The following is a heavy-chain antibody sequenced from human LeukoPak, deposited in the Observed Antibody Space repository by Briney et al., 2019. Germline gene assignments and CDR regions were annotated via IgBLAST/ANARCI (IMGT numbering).Heavy chain of an antibody. Sequence: GGSLRLSCAASGFTFSDYYMNWIRQAPGKGLEWVSYISSSSSYIYYADSVKGRFTISRDNAKNSLYLQMNSLRAEDTAVYYCARDIPEYSSSPHYDYWGQGTLVTVSS. D-gene: IGHD6-6*01. V-gene: IGHV3-11*06. J-gene: IGHJ4*02. CDR3: ARDIPEYSSSPHYDY. CDR2: ISSSSSYI. CDR1: GFTFSDYY.